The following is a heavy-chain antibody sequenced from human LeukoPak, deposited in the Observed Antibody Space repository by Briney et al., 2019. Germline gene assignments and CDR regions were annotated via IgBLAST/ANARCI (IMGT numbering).Heavy chain of an antibody. CDR2: IYYSGST. V-gene: IGHV4-39*07. CDR1: GGSMSSNSYY. CDR3: ARNYYDRYFDY. Sequence: PSETLSLTCTVSGGSMSSNSYYWGWIRQPPGKGLEWIGSIYYSGSTYYNPSLKSRVTISVDTSKNQFSLKLSSVTATDTAVYYCARNYYDRYFDYWGQGTLVTVSS. J-gene: IGHJ4*02. D-gene: IGHD3-22*01.